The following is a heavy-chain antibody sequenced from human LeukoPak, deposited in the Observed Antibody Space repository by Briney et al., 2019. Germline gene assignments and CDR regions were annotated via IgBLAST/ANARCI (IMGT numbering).Heavy chain of an antibody. CDR3: AKDPSRVAAVNWFDP. D-gene: IGHD6-13*01. J-gene: IGHJ5*02. Sequence: PGRSLRLSCAASGFTFSNYAIHWVRQAPGKGLEWMAVISYDGSDKYYADSVKGRFTISRDNSKNTLYLQMNSLRAEDTAVYYCAKDPSRVAAVNWFDPWGQGTLVTVSS. V-gene: IGHV3-30*07. CDR1: GFTFSNYA. CDR2: ISYDGSDK.